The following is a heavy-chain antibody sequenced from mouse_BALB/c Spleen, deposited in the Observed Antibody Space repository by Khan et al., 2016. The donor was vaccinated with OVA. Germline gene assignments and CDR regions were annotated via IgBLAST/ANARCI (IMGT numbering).Heavy chain of an antibody. CDR1: GYTFTTAG. CDR3: ARSYRYYWYFDV. Sequence: QIQLVQSGPELKKPGETVRISCKASGYTFTTAGMQWVQKMPGKGLKWIGWINTHSGVPKYAEDFKGRFAFSLETSASTAYLQISNLKNEDTATYFCARSYRYYWYFDVGGAGTTVTVSS. V-gene: IGHV9-4*02. J-gene: IGHJ1*01. D-gene: IGHD2-14*01. CDR2: INTHSGVP.